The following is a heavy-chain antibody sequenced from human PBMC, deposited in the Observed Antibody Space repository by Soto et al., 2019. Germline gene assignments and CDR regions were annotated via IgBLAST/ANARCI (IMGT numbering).Heavy chain of an antibody. CDR1: GGSISSSSYY. CDR2: IYYSGST. CDR3: ARGTGDRDY. V-gene: IGHV4-39*07. Sequence: SETLSLTCTVSGGSISSSSYYWGWIRQPPGKGLEWIGSIYYSGSTYYNPSLKSRVTISVDTSKNQFSLKLSSVTAADTAVYYCARGTGDRDYWGQGTRVTVSS. J-gene: IGHJ4*02. D-gene: IGHD7-27*01.